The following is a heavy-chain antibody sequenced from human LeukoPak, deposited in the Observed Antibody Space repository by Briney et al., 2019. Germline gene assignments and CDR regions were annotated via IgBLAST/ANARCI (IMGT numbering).Heavy chain of an antibody. J-gene: IGHJ6*03. CDR3: AKVGLGGVCAGWYMDV. D-gene: IGHD2-8*01. CDR1: GFTFSSYA. CDR2: ISYDGSNK. V-gene: IGHV3-30-3*01. Sequence: GGSLRLSCAASGFTFSSYAMHWVRQAPGKGLEWVAVISYDGSNKYYADSVKGRFTISRDNSKNTLYLQMNSLRAEDTAVYYCAKVGLGGVCAGWYMDVWGKGTTVTVSS.